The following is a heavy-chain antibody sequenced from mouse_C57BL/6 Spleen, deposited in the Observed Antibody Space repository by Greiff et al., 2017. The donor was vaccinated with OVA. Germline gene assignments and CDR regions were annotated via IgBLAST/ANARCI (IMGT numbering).Heavy chain of an antibody. CDR2: IDPSDSYT. D-gene: IGHD2-1*01. J-gene: IGHJ2*01. Sequence: VQLQQPGAELVKPGASVKLSCKASGYTFTSYWMQWVKQRPGQGLEWIGEIDPSDSYTNYNQKFKGKATLTVDTSSSTAYMQLSSLTSEDSAVYYCARWGNYDHYFDYWGQGTTLTVSS. CDR3: ARWGNYDHYFDY. V-gene: IGHV1-50*01. CDR1: GYTFTSYW.